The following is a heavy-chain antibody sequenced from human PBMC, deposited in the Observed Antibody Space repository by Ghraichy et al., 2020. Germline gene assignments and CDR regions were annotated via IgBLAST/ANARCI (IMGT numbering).Heavy chain of an antibody. CDR3: ARRANKRGFGDEDYHYYGMDV. J-gene: IGHJ6*02. Sequence: GGSLRLSCATSGFTFTTYNMNWVRQAPGKGLEWVSSISSSSSTIYYADSVKGRFTISRDNAKNSLYLQMNTLRDEDTAVYYCARRANKRGFGDEDYHYYGMDVWGQGTTVTVSS. V-gene: IGHV3-48*02. D-gene: IGHD3-10*01. CDR1: GFTFTTYN. CDR2: ISSSSSTI.